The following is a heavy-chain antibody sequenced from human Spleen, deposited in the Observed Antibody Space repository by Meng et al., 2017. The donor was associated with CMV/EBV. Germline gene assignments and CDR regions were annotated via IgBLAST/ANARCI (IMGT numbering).Heavy chain of an antibody. CDR3: AHEVRWRQLGY. Sequence: CTFSGFSLSTSGVGVGWIRQPPGKALEWLALIYWSDDKRYSPSLKSRLTITKDTSKNQVVLTMSNMDPVDTATYYCAHEVRWRQLGYWGQGTLVTVSS. V-gene: IGHV2-5*01. D-gene: IGHD5-24*01. CDR1: GFSLSTSGVG. J-gene: IGHJ4*02. CDR2: IYWSDDK.